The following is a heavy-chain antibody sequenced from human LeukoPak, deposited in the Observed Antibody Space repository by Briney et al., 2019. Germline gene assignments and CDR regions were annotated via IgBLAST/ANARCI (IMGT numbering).Heavy chain of an antibody. J-gene: IGHJ2*01. Sequence: SETLTLTCTVSGGSNSSSSYYWGWIRQPPEKGLEWIGSIYYSGSTYYNPSLKSRVTISVDTSKNQFSLKLSSVTAADTAVYYCARHSDSSPNFYWYFDLWGRGTLVTVSS. CDR1: GGSNSSSSYY. CDR2: IYYSGST. V-gene: IGHV4-39*01. D-gene: IGHD6-13*01. CDR3: ARHSDSSPNFYWYFDL.